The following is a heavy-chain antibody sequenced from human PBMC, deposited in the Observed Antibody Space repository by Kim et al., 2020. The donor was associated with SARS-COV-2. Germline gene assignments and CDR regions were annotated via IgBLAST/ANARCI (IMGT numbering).Heavy chain of an antibody. CDR2: IYYSGST. Sequence: SETLSLTCTVSGGSISSGGYYWSWIRQHPGKGLEWIGYIYYSGSTYYNPSLKSRVTISVDTSKNQFSLKLSSVTAADTAVYYCASLAYCGGDCYSTYFDYWGQGTLVTVSS. D-gene: IGHD2-21*02. CDR1: GGSISSGGYY. CDR3: ASLAYCGGDCYSTYFDY. J-gene: IGHJ4*02. V-gene: IGHV4-31*03.